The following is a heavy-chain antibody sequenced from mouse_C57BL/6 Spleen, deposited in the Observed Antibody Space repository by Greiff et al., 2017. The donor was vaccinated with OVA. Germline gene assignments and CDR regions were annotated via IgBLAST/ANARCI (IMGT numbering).Heavy chain of an antibody. CDR2: IHPNCGST. J-gene: IGHJ2*01. CDR1: GYTFTSYW. CDR3: ERRGYYDYDPFDY. Sequence: VQLQQSGAELVKPGASVKLSCQASGYTFTSYWMHWVTQRPGQGLEWIGMIHPNCGSTNYNEKFKNKATLTVDKSSSTAYIQLSSLTSEDSAVYYCERRGYYDYDPFDYWGQGTTLTVSS. V-gene: IGHV1-64*01. D-gene: IGHD2-4*01.